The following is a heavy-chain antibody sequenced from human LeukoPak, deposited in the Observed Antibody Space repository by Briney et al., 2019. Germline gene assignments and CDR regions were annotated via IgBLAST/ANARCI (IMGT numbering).Heavy chain of an antibody. CDR1: GGTFSSYA. V-gene: IGHV1-69*06. D-gene: IGHD3-16*02. J-gene: IGHJ3*02. Sequence: GASVKVSCKASGGTFSSYAISWVRQAPGQGLEWMGGIIPIFGTANYAQKFQGRVTITADKSMSTAYMELSSLRSEDTAVYYCARDRFEGVRYNAFDIWGQGTMVTVSS. CDR2: IIPIFGTA. CDR3: ARDRFEGVRYNAFDI.